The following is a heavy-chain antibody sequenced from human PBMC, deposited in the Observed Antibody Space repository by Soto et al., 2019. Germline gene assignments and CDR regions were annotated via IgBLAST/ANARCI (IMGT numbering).Heavy chain of an antibody. CDR3: ARLGYYYDSSGYGDGPSFDY. Sequence: GASVKVSCKASGDTFSNYVISWVRQAPGQGLEWMGGFILIFGSPNYAQKFQGRVTITADESTSTAYMELSSLRSEDTAVYYCARLGYYYDSSGYGDGPSFDYWGQGTLVTVSS. CDR2: FILIFGSP. V-gene: IGHV1-69*13. D-gene: IGHD3-22*01. CDR1: GDTFSNYV. J-gene: IGHJ4*02.